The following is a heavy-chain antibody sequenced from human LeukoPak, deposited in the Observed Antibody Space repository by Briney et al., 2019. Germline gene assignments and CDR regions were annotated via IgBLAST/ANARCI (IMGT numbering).Heavy chain of an antibody. D-gene: IGHD3-10*01. V-gene: IGHV4-34*01. CDR3: ARLNSPMVRGGREKYYYYYMDV. CDR2: INHSGST. J-gene: IGHJ6*03. Sequence: SETLPLTCAVYGGSFSGYYWSWIRQPPGKGLEWIGEINHSGSTNYNPSLKSRVTISVDTSKNQFSLKLSSVTAADTAVYYCARLNSPMVRGGREKYYYYYMDVWGKGTTSPSP. CDR1: GGSFSGYY.